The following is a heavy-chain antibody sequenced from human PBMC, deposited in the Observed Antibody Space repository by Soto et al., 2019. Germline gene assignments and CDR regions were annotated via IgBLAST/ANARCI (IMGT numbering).Heavy chain of an antibody. CDR1: GGTFSSYA. D-gene: IGHD2-15*01. J-gene: IGHJ4*02. CDR2: IIPIFGTA. V-gene: IGHV1-69*12. CDR3: AYSRGYCSGGSCYPPSFDY. Sequence: QVQLVQSGAEVKKPGSSVKVSCKASGGTFSSYAISWVRQAPGQGLEWMGGIIPIFGTANYAQKFQGRVTITADESTSTAYMELSSLRSEDTAVYYCAYSRGYCSGGSCYPPSFDYWGQGTLVTVSS.